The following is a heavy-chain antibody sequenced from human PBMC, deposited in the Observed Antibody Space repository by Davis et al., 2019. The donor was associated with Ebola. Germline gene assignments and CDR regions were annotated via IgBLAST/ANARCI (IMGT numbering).Heavy chain of an antibody. CDR2: IIPIFGTA. V-gene: IGHV1-69*13. D-gene: IGHD1-26*01. CDR3: ARAGELATTDLYYGMDV. Sequence: SVKVSCKASGYTFTGYYMHWVRQAPGQGLEWMGGIIPIFGTANYAQKFQGRVTITADESTSTAYMELSSLRSEDTAVYYCARAGELATTDLYYGMDVWGQGTTVTVSS. CDR1: GYTFTGYY. J-gene: IGHJ6*02.